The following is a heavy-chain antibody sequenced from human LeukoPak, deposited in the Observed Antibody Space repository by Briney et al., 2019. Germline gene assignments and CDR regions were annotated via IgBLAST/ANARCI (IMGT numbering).Heavy chain of an antibody. D-gene: IGHD3-10*01. CDR3: ARDTLLLWFGEYYYYGMDV. CDR2: IYQSGSA. J-gene: IGHJ6*02. V-gene: IGHV4-30-2*01. CDR1: GASVSSIGYS. Sequence: KTSETLSLTCGVSGASVSSIGYSWSWIRQPPGRGLEWIGYIYQSGSASYNPSLKSRVTISVDTSKNQFSLKLSSVTAADTAVYYCARDTLLLWFGEYYYYGMDVWGQGTTVTVSS.